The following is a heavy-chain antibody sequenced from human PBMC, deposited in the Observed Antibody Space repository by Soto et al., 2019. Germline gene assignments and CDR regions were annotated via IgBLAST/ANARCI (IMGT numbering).Heavy chain of an antibody. CDR1: GFTFSSYA. CDR2: ISYDGSNK. CDR3: ARARHNWNYPGNWFDP. V-gene: IGHV3-30-3*01. D-gene: IGHD1-7*01. Sequence: QVPLVESGGGVVQPGRSLRLSCAASGFTFSSYAMHWVRQAPGKGLEWVAVISYDGSNKYYADSVKGRFTISRDNSKNTLYLQMNSLRAEDTAVYYCARARHNWNYPGNWFDPWGQGTLVTVSS. J-gene: IGHJ5*02.